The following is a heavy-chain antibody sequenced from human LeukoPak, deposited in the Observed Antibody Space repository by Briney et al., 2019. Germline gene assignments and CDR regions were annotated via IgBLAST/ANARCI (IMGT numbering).Heavy chain of an antibody. CDR1: GITFSDHY. CDR3: ASGSYGSGFYYFYYMDV. D-gene: IGHD3-10*01. J-gene: IGHJ6*03. V-gene: IGHV3-11*04. Sequence: GGSLRLSCAASGITFSDHYMSWIRQAPGKGLEWLSYISSGGDPIYYADSVKGRFTISRDNAKNSVSLQMNSLRAEDTAVYYCASGSYGSGFYYFYYMDVWGKGTTVTVSS. CDR2: ISSGGDPI.